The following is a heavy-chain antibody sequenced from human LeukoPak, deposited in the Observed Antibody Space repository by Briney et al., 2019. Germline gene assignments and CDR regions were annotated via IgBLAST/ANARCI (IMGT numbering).Heavy chain of an antibody. Sequence: PGGSLTLSCAASGLSFDEHATRWVRQAPGEGREWVSGISWNSNSIGYADSVKGRFTISRDYAKNSLYLQMNSLTAEDTALYYCAKDKYSSSLSEFDYWGQGTLVTVSS. CDR2: ISWNSNSI. V-gene: IGHV3-9*01. CDR1: GLSFDEHA. CDR3: AKDKYSSSLSEFDY. D-gene: IGHD6-13*01. J-gene: IGHJ4*02.